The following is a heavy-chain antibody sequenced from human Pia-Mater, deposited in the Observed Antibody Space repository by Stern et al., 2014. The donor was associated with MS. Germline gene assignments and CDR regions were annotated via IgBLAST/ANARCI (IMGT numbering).Heavy chain of an antibody. CDR1: GFNFNDLY. CDR2: ISSSGTSV. CDR3: STLVAH. V-gene: IGHV3-11*01. Sequence: QVQLVESGGGLVKPGGSLRLSCAASGFNFNDLYINWIRQRPGKGLEWIAYISSSGTSVHYADSVKGRFIVSRNKDSNSFYLQMDSLRAEDTAIYYCSTLVAHWGQGTLVTVSS. D-gene: IGHD3-16*02. J-gene: IGHJ4*02.